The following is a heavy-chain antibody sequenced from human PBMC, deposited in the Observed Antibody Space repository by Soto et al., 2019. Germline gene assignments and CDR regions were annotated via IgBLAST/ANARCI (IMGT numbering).Heavy chain of an antibody. CDR1: GFTFSSYW. Sequence: GGSLRLSCAGSGFTFSSYWMSWVRQAPGKGLEWVANINEDGSEKYYVDSVKGRFTISRDNAKKSLYLQMDSLRAEDTAVYYCARRITIFGVIRGGSLGYWGQGNLVTVSS. V-gene: IGHV3-7*01. J-gene: IGHJ4*02. CDR3: ARRITIFGVIRGGSLGY. D-gene: IGHD3-3*01. CDR2: INEDGSEK.